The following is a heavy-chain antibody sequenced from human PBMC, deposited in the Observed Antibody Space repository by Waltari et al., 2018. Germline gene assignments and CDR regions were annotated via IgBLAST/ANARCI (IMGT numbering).Heavy chain of an antibody. Sequence: EVQLVESGGGLVTPGGSLRLSCAASGFTFSSYSMNWVRKAPGKGLEWVSSISSSSSYIYYADSVKGRFTISRDNAKNSLYLQMNSLRAEDTAVYYCARVDEYSSFEDAFDIWGQGTMVTVSS. D-gene: IGHD6-6*01. J-gene: IGHJ3*02. CDR1: GFTFSSYS. CDR3: ARVDEYSSFEDAFDI. V-gene: IGHV3-21*01. CDR2: ISSSSSYI.